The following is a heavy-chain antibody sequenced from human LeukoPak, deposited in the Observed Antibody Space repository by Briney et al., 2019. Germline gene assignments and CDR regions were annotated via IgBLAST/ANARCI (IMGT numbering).Heavy chain of an antibody. D-gene: IGHD5-24*01. J-gene: IGHJ4*02. CDR1: GYTFTSYA. CDR3: ARDRRDEGYFEY. Sequence: ASVKVSCKASGYTFTSYAMHWVRQAPGQRLEWMGWINAGNGNTKYSQKFQGRVTITRDTSASTAYMELSSLRSEDTAVYYCARDRRDEGYFEYWGQGTLVTVSS. V-gene: IGHV1-3*01. CDR2: INAGNGNT.